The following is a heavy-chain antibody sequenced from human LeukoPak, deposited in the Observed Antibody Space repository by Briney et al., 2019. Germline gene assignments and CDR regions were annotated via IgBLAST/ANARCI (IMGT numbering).Heavy chain of an antibody. D-gene: IGHD3-22*01. Sequence: GGSLRLSCAASGFTFSSYGMHWVRQAPGKGLEWVAFIRYDGSNKYYADSVKGRFTISRDNSKNKLYLQMNSLRAEDTAVYYCAKVGTYYYDSSGSAGAFDIWGQGTMVTVSS. V-gene: IGHV3-30*02. CDR3: AKVGTYYYDSSGSAGAFDI. CDR2: IRYDGSNK. CDR1: GFTFSSYG. J-gene: IGHJ3*02.